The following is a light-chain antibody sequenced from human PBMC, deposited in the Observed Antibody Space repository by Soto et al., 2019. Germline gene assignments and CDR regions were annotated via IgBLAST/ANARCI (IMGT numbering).Light chain of an antibody. CDR2: EDS. CDR1: SSDAGNYNF. Sequence: QSVLTQPASVSGSPGQSITISCTGTSSDAGNYNFVSWYQQPPGKAPKVIIYEDSTRPSGVSNRISGSKSGNTASLTISGLQAEDEADYYCCSYAGSSTSWVFGGGTKLTVL. CDR3: CSYAGSSTSWV. V-gene: IGLV2-23*01. J-gene: IGLJ3*02.